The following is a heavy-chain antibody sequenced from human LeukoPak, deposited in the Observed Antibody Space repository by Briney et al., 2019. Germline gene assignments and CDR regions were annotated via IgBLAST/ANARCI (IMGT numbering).Heavy chain of an antibody. CDR2: INTNTGNP. CDR1: GYTFTSYA. V-gene: IGHV7-4-1*02. D-gene: IGHD6-13*01. Sequence: ASVKVSCKASGYTFTSYAMNWVRQAAGQGLERMGWINTNTGNPTYAQGFTGRFVFSLDTSVSTAYLQISSLKAEDTAVYYCARGYSSSWYFWFDPWGQGTLVTVSS. CDR3: ARGYSSSWYFWFDP. J-gene: IGHJ5*02.